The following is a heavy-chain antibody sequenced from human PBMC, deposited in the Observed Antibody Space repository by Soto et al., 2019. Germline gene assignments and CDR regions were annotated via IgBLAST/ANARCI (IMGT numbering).Heavy chain of an antibody. V-gene: IGHV4-4*07. D-gene: IGHD1-26*01. J-gene: IGHJ4*02. CDR3: ARDAGSYYLGPY. CDR1: GDSITHNY. Sequence: DTLSLTCTFSGDSITHNYWSWIRQHGGKGLELIGRIYASGSNNYNPSLKSRVTISVDKSKNMFSLRLSYVTAADAAVYYCARDAGSYYLGPYWGRGTLVTVSS. CDR2: IYASGSN.